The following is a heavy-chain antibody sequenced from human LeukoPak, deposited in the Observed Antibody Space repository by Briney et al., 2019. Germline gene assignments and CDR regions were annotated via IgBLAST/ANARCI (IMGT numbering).Heavy chain of an antibody. D-gene: IGHD6-13*01. CDR1: GFTFSSYS. V-gene: IGHV3-21*01. Sequence: PGGSLRLSCAASGFTFSSYSMNWVRQAPGEGLEWVSSISSSSSYIYYADSVKGRFTISRDNAKNSLYLQMNSLRAEDTAVYYCASRSSWSRGRYYYGMDVWGQGTTATVSS. CDR3: ASRSSWSRGRYYYGMDV. CDR2: ISSSSSYI. J-gene: IGHJ6*02.